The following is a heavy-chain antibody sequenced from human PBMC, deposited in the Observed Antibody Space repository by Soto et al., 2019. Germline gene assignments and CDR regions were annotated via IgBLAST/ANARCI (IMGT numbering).Heavy chain of an antibody. CDR2: IYYTGST. D-gene: IGHD3-3*01. CDR3: AREYYDFWSGEYHNGMDV. V-gene: IGHV4-38-2*02. J-gene: IGHJ6*02. CDR1: GYSISSGYF. Sequence: LSLTCGVSGYSISSGYFWVWIRQPPGKGLEWMGSIYYTGSTYYNPSLLTRITISVDTSKNQFSLKLSSVTAADTALYYCAREYYDFWSGEYHNGMDVWGPGTTVTVSS.